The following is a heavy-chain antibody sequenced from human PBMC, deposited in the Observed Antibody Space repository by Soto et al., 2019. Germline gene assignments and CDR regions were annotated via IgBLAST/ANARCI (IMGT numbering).Heavy chain of an antibody. CDR3: ARADCSGGSCYSDYYYCYGMDV. Sequence: QVQLVQSGAEVKKPGSSVKVSCKASGGTFSSYAISWVRQAPGQGLEWMGGIIPIFGTANYAQKFQGRVTITADESTSPAYMELSSLRSEDTAVYYCARADCSGGSCYSDYYYCYGMDVWGQGTTVTVSS. CDR2: IIPIFGTA. J-gene: IGHJ6*02. D-gene: IGHD2-15*01. CDR1: GGTFSSYA. V-gene: IGHV1-69*01.